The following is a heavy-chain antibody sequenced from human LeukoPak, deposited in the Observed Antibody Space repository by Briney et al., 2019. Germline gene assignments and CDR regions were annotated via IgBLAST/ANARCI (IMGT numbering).Heavy chain of an antibody. CDR1: GGSNSSSSHS. V-gene: IGHV4-39*07. J-gene: IGHJ4*02. CDR2: IYYSGST. CDR3: ARGLYSGSYFDY. Sequence: SETLSLTCSVSGGSNSSSSHSWGWIRQSPGKGLEWIGSIYYSGSTFYNPSLKSRVTISVDRSKNQFSLKLSSVTAADTAVYYCARGLYSGSYFDYWGQGTLVTVSS. D-gene: IGHD1-26*01.